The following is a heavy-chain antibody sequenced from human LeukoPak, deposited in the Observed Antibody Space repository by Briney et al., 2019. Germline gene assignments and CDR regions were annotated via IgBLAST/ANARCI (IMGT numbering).Heavy chain of an antibody. CDR2: ISAYNGNT. CDR1: GYTFTSYG. CDR3: ARLPMVRGVIIKRYNTYYFDY. J-gene: IGHJ4*02. V-gene: IGHV1-18*01. Sequence: ASVKVSCKASGYTFTSYGISWVRQAPGQGLEWMGWISAYNGNTNYAQKFQGRVTMTRDTSISTAYMELSRLRSDDTAVYYCARLPMVRGVIIKRYNTYYFDYWGQGTLVTVSS. D-gene: IGHD3-10*01.